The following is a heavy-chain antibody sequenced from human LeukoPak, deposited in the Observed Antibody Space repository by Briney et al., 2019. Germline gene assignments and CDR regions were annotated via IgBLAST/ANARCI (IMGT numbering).Heavy chain of an antibody. J-gene: IGHJ3*02. CDR2: IYYSGRT. Sequence: KSSETLSLTCTVSGGSISTYYWSWIRQHPGKGLEWIGYIYYSGRTYYNPSLKSRDTISVDTSKDQFSLKLSSVTAADTAVYYCARGVLAYCVSDCYDDAFDIWGQGTMVTVSS. V-gene: IGHV4-59*01. CDR3: ARGVLAYCVSDCYDDAFDI. CDR1: GGSISTYY. D-gene: IGHD2-21*02.